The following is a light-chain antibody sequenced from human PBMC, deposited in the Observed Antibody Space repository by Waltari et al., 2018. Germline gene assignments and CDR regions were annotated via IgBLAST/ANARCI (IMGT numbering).Light chain of an antibody. V-gene: IGLV2-14*01. J-gene: IGLJ2*01. Sequence: QSALTQPASVSGSPGQSITISCTGTSSDVGGYNYVSWYHNHPGKAPKLMIYEVTNRPSGVSNRFSGSKSGNTASLTIAGLQGEDEADYYCSSFTSDITRIFGGGTKLTVL. CDR1: SSDVGGYNY. CDR3: SSFTSDITRI. CDR2: EVT.